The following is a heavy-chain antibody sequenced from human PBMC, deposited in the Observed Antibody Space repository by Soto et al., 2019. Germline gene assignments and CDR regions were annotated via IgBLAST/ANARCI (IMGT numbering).Heavy chain of an antibody. J-gene: IGHJ4*02. CDR1: GGSISSSSYY. CDR3: ARLDIVATISGYYFDY. Sequence: SETLSLTCTVSGGSISSSSYYWGWIRQPPGKGLEWIGSIYYSGSTYYNPSLKSRVTISVDTSKNQFSLKLSSVTAADTAVYYCARLDIVATISGYYFDYWGQGTLVTVSS. D-gene: IGHD5-12*01. V-gene: IGHV4-39*01. CDR2: IYYSGST.